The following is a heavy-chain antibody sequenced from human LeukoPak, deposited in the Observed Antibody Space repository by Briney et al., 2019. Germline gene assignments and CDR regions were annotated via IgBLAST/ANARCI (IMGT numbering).Heavy chain of an antibody. D-gene: IGHD5-24*01. V-gene: IGHV3-15*01. J-gene: IGHJ4*02. CDR2: IKTKIDGETT. CDR1: GFTFSNAW. CDR3: TSVERWLLRSSPY. Sequence: GGSLRLSCAASGFTFSNAWMTWVRQAPGKGLEWVGRIKTKIDGETTDYAAPVEGRFTISRDDSKNTLYLQMNSLKTDDTAVYYCTSVERWLLRSSPYWGQGTLVTVSS.